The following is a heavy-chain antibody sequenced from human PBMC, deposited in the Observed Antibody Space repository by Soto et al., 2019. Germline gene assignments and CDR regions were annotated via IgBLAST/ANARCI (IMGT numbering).Heavy chain of an antibody. V-gene: IGHV3-23*01. J-gene: IGHJ4*02. Sequence: GGSLRLSCAASGFTFSSYGMNWVRQAPGKGLEWVSAISGGGGSTYYADSVKGRFTISRDNSRNTLYLQMHSLRAEDTAVYYCAKRAYCSGGTCSYFDYWGQRTPVTVSS. D-gene: IGHD2-15*01. CDR3: AKRAYCSGGTCSYFDY. CDR2: ISGGGGST. CDR1: GFTFSSYG.